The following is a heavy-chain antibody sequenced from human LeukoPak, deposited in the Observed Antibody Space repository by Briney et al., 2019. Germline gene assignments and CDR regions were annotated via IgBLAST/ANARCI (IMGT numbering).Heavy chain of an antibody. CDR3: ARVGYTGTWYSSPPFDY. J-gene: IGHJ4*02. CDR1: GFTVSSNY. Sequence: GGSLRLSCAVSGFTVSSNYMSWVRQAPGKGLEWVSIIYSGGSTYYADSVKGRFTISRDNSKNTLYLQMNSLRVEDTAVYYCARVGYTGTWYSSPPFDYWGQGTLVTVSS. CDR2: IYSGGST. V-gene: IGHV3-66*01. D-gene: IGHD6-13*01.